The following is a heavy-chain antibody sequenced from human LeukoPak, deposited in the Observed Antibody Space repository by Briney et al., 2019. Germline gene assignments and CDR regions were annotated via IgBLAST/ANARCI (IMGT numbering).Heavy chain of an antibody. Sequence: ASVKVSCKASGGTFSSYAISWVRQAPGQGLEWMGGIIPIFGTANYAQKFQGRVTITADESTSTAYMELSSLRSEDTAVYYCASIGCCSSTSCYKGRDWGQGTLVTVSS. CDR1: GGTFSSYA. V-gene: IGHV1-69*01. CDR3: ASIGCCSSTSCYKGRD. J-gene: IGHJ4*02. D-gene: IGHD2-2*01. CDR2: IIPIFGTA.